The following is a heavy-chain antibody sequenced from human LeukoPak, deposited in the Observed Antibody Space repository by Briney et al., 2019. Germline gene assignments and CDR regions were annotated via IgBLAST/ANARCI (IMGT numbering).Heavy chain of an antibody. J-gene: IGHJ4*02. D-gene: IGHD2-2*02. V-gene: IGHV3-23*01. Sequence: QAGGSLRLSCAASGFTFSSYAMSWVRQAPGKGLEWVSAISGSGGSTYYADSVKGRFTISRDNSKNTLYLQMNSLRAEDTAVYYCAKDLGYCSSTSCYTPSLPDYWGQGTLVTVSS. CDR1: GFTFSSYA. CDR3: AKDLGYCSSTSCYTPSLPDY. CDR2: ISGSGGST.